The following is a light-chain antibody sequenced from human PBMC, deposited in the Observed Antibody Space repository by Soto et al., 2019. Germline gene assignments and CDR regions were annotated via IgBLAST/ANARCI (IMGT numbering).Light chain of an antibody. CDR1: SNDVGGYNY. Sequence: LKQPVSVKGLPRHSITITYNRTSNDVGGYNYVSWYQQHPGKAPKLMIYDVSNRPSGVSNRFSGSKSANTASLTISGLQTEDESDYYCSSYTGSSTYVFGTGTKVTVL. CDR3: SSYTGSSTYV. V-gene: IGLV2-14*03. J-gene: IGLJ1*01. CDR2: DVS.